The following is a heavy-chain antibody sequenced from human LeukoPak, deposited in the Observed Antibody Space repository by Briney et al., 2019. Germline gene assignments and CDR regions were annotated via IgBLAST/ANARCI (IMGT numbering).Heavy chain of an antibody. CDR3: AKDRSIGTYYTFDH. J-gene: IGHJ4*02. CDR1: GFTFSDYA. D-gene: IGHD1-26*01. CDR2: ISGSGVMT. V-gene: IGHV3-23*01. Sequence: PGGSLRLSCAASGFTFSDYAMTWVRQAPGKGLEWVATISGSGVMTYYADSVKGRFAVSGDTSKNTLYLQMSSLTAAETAVYYCAKDRSIGTYYTFDHWGQGTLVTVSS.